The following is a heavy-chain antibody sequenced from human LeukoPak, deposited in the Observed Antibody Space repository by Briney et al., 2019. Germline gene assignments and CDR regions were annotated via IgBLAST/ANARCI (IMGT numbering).Heavy chain of an antibody. V-gene: IGHV3-23*01. CDR3: AKPVAGTGYFDY. CDR1: GFTFSSYA. J-gene: IGHJ4*02. D-gene: IGHD6-19*01. CDR2: ISGSGGTT. Sequence: GGSLRLSCAASGFTFSSYAMSWVRQAPGKGLGWVSTISGSGGTTYYADSVKGRFTISRDNSKNTLYLQMNSLRAEDTAVYYCAKPVAGTGYFDYWGQGTLVTVSS.